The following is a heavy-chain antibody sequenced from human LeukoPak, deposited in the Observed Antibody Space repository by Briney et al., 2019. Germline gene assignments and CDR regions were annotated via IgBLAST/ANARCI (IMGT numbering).Heavy chain of an antibody. CDR1: GGSISSSSYY. Sequence: PSETLSLTCTISGGSISSSSYYWGWIRQPPGKGLEWIGSIYYSGSTYYNPSLKSRVTISVDTSKNQFSLKLSSVTAADTAVYYCARVTTPAKGRYCSSTSCLRYRFDPWGQGTLVTVSS. CDR3: ARVTTPAKGRYCSSTSCLRYRFDP. CDR2: IYYSGST. V-gene: IGHV4-39*07. D-gene: IGHD2-2*01. J-gene: IGHJ5*02.